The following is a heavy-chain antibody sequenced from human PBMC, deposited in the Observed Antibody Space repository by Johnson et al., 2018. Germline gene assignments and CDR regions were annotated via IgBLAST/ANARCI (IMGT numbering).Heavy chain of an antibody. CDR2: ISGGDGRMK. J-gene: IGHJ1*01. CDR1: GFIFSAYA. D-gene: IGHD5-24*01. V-gene: IGHV3-23*04. CDR3: ARDWEAMATSTRYFQH. Sequence: EVQLVETGGGLVQPGESLRLSCAASGFIFSAYAMSWVRQAPGKGLEWVSGISGGDGRMKEYAQSVKGRFTISRDNSKNIRYLHMDSLSDGDTAIYYFARDWEAMATSTRYFQHWGQGTLVTVSS.